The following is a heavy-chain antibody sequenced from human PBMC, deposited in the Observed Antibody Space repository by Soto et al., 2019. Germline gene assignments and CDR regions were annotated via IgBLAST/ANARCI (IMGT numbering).Heavy chain of an antibody. V-gene: IGHV3-74*01. CDR3: ARVAVAAYNRDY. D-gene: IGHD6-19*01. CDR1: GFTFSSYW. Sequence: EVQLVESGGGLVQPGGSLRLSCAASGFTFSSYWMHWVRQAPGKGLVLVSRINPDGSTTNYADSVKGRFTISRDNAKNAMFVQTTGLSAENTAVYYCARVAVAAYNRDYWSQGTLVTVSS. J-gene: IGHJ4*02. CDR2: INPDGSTT.